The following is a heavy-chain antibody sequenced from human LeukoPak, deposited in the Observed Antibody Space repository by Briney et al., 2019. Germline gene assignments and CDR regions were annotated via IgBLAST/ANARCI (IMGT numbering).Heavy chain of an antibody. V-gene: IGHV4-34*01. D-gene: IGHD6-19*01. CDR1: GGSLSDYY. J-gene: IGHJ4*02. CDR3: ARSDEQWLVFDY. Sequence: PSETLSLTCAVYGGSLSDYYWSWIRQPPGKGLEWIGEINHSGSTNYNPSLKSRVTISVDTSKNQFSLKLSSVTAADTAVYYCARSDEQWLVFDYWGQGTLVTVSS. CDR2: INHSGST.